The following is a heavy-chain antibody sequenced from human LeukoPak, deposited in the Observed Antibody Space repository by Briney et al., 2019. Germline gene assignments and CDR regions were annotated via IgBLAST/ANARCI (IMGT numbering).Heavy chain of an antibody. V-gene: IGHV3-23*01. CDR2: ISGRGGST. Sequence: GGSLRLSCAASGFTFSSYAMIGVRQAPGKGLEGVSAISGRGGSTYYAGSVKGRFTISRDNSKTTLYLQMNSLRAEDTAVYYCAKDPTPYYYDSSGYRDYWGQGTLVTVSS. J-gene: IGHJ4*02. CDR3: AKDPTPYYYDSSGYRDY. CDR1: GFTFSSYA. D-gene: IGHD3-22*01.